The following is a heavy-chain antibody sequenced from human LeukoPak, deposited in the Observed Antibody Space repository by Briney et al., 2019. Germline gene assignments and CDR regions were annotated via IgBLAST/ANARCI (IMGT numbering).Heavy chain of an antibody. V-gene: IGHV4-59*01. CDR3: ARNARYNWFDH. Sequence: SETLSLTCTVSGGSISSYYWSWIRQPPGKGLEWIGYIYYSGSTNYNPSLTSRVTISVDTSKNQFSLKLSSVTAADTAVYYCARNARYNWFDHWGQGTLVTVSS. J-gene: IGHJ5*02. CDR2: IYYSGST. CDR1: GGSISSYY.